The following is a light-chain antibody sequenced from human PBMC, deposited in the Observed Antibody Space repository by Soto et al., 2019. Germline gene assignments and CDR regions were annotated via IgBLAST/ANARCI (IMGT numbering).Light chain of an antibody. Sequence: QSVLTQPAFVSGSPGQSIAISCTGTSSDVGGYNYVSWYQQHPGKAPKLMLYDVAIRPSGVSDRFSGSKSGNTASLTISGLQAEDEADYYCTSYTTSSTYVFGTGTKVTVL. CDR3: TSYTTSSTYV. J-gene: IGLJ1*01. CDR2: DVA. V-gene: IGLV2-14*03. CDR1: SSDVGGYNY.